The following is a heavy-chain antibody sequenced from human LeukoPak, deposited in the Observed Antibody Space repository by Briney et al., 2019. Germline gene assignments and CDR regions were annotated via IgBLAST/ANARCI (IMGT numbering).Heavy chain of an antibody. J-gene: IGHJ6*03. CDR1: GGSISTYY. D-gene: IGHD5-12*01. Sequence: SETLSLTCIVSGGSISTYYWSWIRQPPGKGLEWIGYIYYSGSTNYNPSLKSRVTISVDTSKNQFSLKLSSVTAADTAVYYCARHGVATMGYYYYMDVWGKGTTVTVSS. V-gene: IGHV4-59*08. CDR2: IYYSGST. CDR3: ARHGVATMGYYYYMDV.